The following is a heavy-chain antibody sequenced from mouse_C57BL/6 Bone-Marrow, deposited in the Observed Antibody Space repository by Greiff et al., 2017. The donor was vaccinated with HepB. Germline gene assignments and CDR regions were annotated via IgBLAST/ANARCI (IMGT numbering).Heavy chain of an antibody. CDR2: IWRGGST. CDR1: GFSLTSYG. D-gene: IGHD1-1*01. Sequence: QVHVKQSGPGLVQPSQSLSITCTVSGFSLTSYGVHWVRQSPGKGLEWLGVIWRGGSTDYNAAFMSRLSITKDNSKSQVFFKMNSLQADDTAIYYCAKSFTTVVATNAMDYWGQGTSVTVSS. J-gene: IGHJ4*01. CDR3: AKSFTTVVATNAMDY. V-gene: IGHV2-5*01.